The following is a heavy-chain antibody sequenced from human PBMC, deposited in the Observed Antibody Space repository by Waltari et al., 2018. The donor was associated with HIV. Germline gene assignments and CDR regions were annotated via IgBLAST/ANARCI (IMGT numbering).Heavy chain of an antibody. J-gene: IGHJ6*02. D-gene: IGHD3-10*01. V-gene: IGHV4-38-2*02. CDR3: ARDGLLWFGELKTYYYYGIDV. CDR1: GYSIRTGYY. Sequence: QVQLQASGPGLVKPSETLSLTCAVSGYSIRTGYYRHRIGQPPGKGRAVTGSLCRSGSCCHKGKAVCRPAVRSRVRMSGDTAKVECCVERGSVTGADTGVYYCARDGLLWFGELKTYYYYGIDVGGQGTTVTVAS. CDR2: LCRSGSCCHKGKA.